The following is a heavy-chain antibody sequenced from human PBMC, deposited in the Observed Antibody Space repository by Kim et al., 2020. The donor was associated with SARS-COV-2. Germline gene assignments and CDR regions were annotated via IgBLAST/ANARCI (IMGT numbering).Heavy chain of an antibody. CDR1: GFTFSSYA. CDR2: ISGSGGST. Sequence: GGSLRLSCAASGFTFSSYAMSWVRQAPGKGLEWVSAISGSGGSTYYADSVKGRFTISRDNSKNTLYLQMNSLRAEDTAVYYCAKDRPDFFARITMVRGFENDAFDFWGQGTMVSVSS. J-gene: IGHJ3*01. CDR3: AKDRPDFFARITMVRGFENDAFDF. V-gene: IGHV3-23*01. D-gene: IGHD3-10*01.